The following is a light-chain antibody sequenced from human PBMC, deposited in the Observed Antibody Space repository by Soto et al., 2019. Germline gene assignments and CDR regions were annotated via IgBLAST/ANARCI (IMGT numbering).Light chain of an antibody. CDR1: SSDVGKYDY. J-gene: IGLJ3*02. Sequence: VLTQPPSASGSPGQSVTISCTGTSSDVGKYDYVSWFQHHPGKAPKLLIYCNDQRPSGVPDRLSGSKSGTSASLAISGLRSEDEADYYCATRDNSLSRWVFGGGTKVTVL. CDR2: CND. CDR3: ATRDNSLSRWV. V-gene: IGLV1-47*02.